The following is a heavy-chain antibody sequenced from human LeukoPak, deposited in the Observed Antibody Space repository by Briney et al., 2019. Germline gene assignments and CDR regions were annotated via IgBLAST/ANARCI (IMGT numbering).Heavy chain of an antibody. CDR3: ARHDGSGLYNEFDY. V-gene: IGHV4-39*01. D-gene: IGHD2-15*01. CDR2: FYYSGTT. Sequence: KPSETLSLTCTVSGASVRRSTSYWGWIRQPPGKGLMWIGSFYYSGTTYYNPSLKSRVTISADTSRNEFSLKMTSVTAADTAMYFCARHDGSGLYNEFDYWAREPWSPSPQ. J-gene: IGHJ4*02. CDR1: GASVRRSTSY.